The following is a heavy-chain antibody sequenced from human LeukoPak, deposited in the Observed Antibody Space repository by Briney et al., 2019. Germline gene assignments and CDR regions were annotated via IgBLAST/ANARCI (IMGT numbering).Heavy chain of an antibody. Sequence: PSETLSLTCTVSGYSISSGYYWGWIRQPPGKGLEWIGSIYHSGSTYYNPSRKSRATISVDTSKNQFSLKLSSVTAADTAVYYCAGPYDILTGTYAPFDYWGQGTLVTVSS. CDR3: AGPYDILTGTYAPFDY. CDR2: IYHSGST. D-gene: IGHD3-9*01. CDR1: GYSISSGYY. J-gene: IGHJ4*02. V-gene: IGHV4-38-2*02.